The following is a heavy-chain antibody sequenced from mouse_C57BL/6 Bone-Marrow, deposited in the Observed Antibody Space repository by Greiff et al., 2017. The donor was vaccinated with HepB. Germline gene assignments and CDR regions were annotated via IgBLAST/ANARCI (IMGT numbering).Heavy chain of an antibody. V-gene: IGHV1-55*01. Sequence: QVQLQQPGAELVKPGASVKMSCKASGYTFTSYWITWVKQRPGQGLEWIGDIYPGSGSTNYNEKFKSKATLTVDTSSSTAYMQLSSLTSEDSAVYYCAREGVPDPVVEAYWGQGTLVTVSA. CDR2: IYPGSGST. CDR1: GYTFTSYW. J-gene: IGHJ3*01. CDR3: AREGVPDPVVEAY. D-gene: IGHD1-1*01.